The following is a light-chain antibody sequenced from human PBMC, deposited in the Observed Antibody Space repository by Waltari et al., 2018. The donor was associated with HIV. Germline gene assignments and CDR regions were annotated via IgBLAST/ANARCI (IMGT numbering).Light chain of an antibody. CDR1: SSDVGGYNY. CDR3: SSYVASSTYV. CDR2: EVS. V-gene: IGLV2-8*01. Sequence: QSALTQPPSASGSPGQSVTISCPGTSSDVGGYNYASWYQQHPAKAPKLVIYEVSKRPSGVPDRFSGSKSGSTASLTVSDLQAEDEADYYCSSYVASSTYVFGTGTKVTVL. J-gene: IGLJ1*01.